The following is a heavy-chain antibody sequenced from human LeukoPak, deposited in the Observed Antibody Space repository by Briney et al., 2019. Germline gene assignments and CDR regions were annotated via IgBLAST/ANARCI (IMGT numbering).Heavy chain of an antibody. D-gene: IGHD3-3*01. V-gene: IGHV3-64D*06. Sequence: PGGSLRLSCSASGFTFSSYAMHWVRQAPGKGLEYVSAISSNGGSTYYADSVKGRFTISRDNSKNTLYLQMSSLRAEDTAVYYCARPLNYDFWSGYYPDALDIWGQGTMVTVSS. J-gene: IGHJ3*02. CDR2: ISSNGGST. CDR1: GFTFSSYA. CDR3: ARPLNYDFWSGYYPDALDI.